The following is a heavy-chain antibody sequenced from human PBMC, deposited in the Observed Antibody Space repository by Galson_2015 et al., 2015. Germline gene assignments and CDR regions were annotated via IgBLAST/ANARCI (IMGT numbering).Heavy chain of an antibody. J-gene: IGHJ3*02. V-gene: IGHV3-30*01. D-gene: IGHD5-12*01. CDR1: GFTFTTYT. Sequence: SLRLSCAASGFTFTTYTMHWVRQAPGKGLEWVAVISSEGSDKHYLDSAKGRFTVSRDNSKSTLYLQMNAVTAEDTAVYYCAREAKIYACDIWGQGTMVTVSS. CDR3: AREAKIYACDI. CDR2: ISSEGSDK.